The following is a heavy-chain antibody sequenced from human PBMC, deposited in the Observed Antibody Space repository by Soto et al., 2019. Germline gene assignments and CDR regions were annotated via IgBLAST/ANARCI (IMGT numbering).Heavy chain of an antibody. Sequence: EVQLVESGGGLVQPGGSLRISCTASGFSLGDYEMNWVRQAPGQGLQWVSYINGRGTSTYYADSVEGRFTSSRDNAKNSSFLQMSSLRVEDTGVYYCAGDRGAVAAWGQGTQVTVSS. J-gene: IGHJ5*02. CDR3: AGDRGAVAA. CDR2: INGRGTST. CDR1: GFSLGDYE. D-gene: IGHD6-19*01. V-gene: IGHV3-48*03.